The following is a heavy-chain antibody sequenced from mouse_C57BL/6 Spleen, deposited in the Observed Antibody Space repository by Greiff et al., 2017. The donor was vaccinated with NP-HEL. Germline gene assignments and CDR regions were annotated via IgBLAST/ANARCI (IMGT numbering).Heavy chain of an antibody. J-gene: IGHJ2*01. CDR1: GYTFTSYG. CDR2: IYPRSGNT. D-gene: IGHD1-1*01. V-gene: IGHV1-81*01. CDR3: ARSDYYGSSPYD. Sequence: QHPSPPLSSPGASVKLSCKASGYTFTSYGISWVKQRTGQGLEWIGEIYPRSGNTYYNEKFKGKATLTADKSSSTAYMELRSLTSEDSAVYFCARSDYYGSSPYDWGQGTTLTVAS.